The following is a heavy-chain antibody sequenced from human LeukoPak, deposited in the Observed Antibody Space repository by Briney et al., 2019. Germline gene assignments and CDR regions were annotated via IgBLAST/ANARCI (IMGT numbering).Heavy chain of an antibody. CDR1: GFTLSNHW. Sequence: GRSLRLSCAASGFTLSNHWMYWVRQAPGKGLVWVSRINIDGRDTKYADSVKGRFIISRDNAKNTLYLQIGSLRAEDTAIYCIGSTGWVGQWGQGTLVTVSS. V-gene: IGHV3-74*01. CDR2: INIDGRDT. J-gene: IGHJ4*02. CDR3: GSTGWVGQ. D-gene: IGHD6-19*01.